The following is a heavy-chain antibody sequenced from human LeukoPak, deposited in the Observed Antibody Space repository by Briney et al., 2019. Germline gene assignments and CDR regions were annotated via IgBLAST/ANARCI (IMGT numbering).Heavy chain of an antibody. CDR2: IYHSGST. J-gene: IGHJ1*01. Sequence: SETLSLTCTVSGYSISSGYYWGWIRQPPGKGLEWIGSIYHSGSTYYNPSLKSRVTISVDTSNQVSLKLRSVTAADTAVYYCARHEPRGTYPLQDWGQGTLVTVSS. V-gene: IGHV4-38-2*02. CDR1: GYSISSGYY. CDR3: ARHEPRGTYPLQD. D-gene: IGHD1-26*01.